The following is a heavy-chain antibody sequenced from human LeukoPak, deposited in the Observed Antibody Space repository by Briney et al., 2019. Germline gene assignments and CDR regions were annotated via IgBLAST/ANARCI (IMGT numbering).Heavy chain of an antibody. CDR2: ISYTGDT. J-gene: IGHJ4*02. CDR1: GGSFSGYS. V-gene: IGHV4-34*01. CDR3: ARVQGQFLESLFDFHFDY. D-gene: IGHD3-3*01. Sequence: PSETLSLTCGVFGGSFSGYSWNWVRQAPGKGLEWIGDISYTGDTNYSPSLKSRVAISMDTSKNQFSLELTSVTDADTAIYYCARVQGQFLESLFDFHFDYWGQGTLVTVSS.